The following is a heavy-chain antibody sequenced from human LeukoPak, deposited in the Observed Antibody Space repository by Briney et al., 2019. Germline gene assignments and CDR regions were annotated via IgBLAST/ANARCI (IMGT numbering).Heavy chain of an antibody. D-gene: IGHD3-3*01. CDR1: GYSLTTYY. CDR3: ARDLSPRGPLGLEWSNIPFYYYYGMDV. Sequence: ASVKVSCKASGYSLTTYYMHWVRQAPGQGLEWMAIINPSGGSTNYAQKFQGRVTITADESTSTAYMELSSLRSEDTAVYYCARDLSPRGPLGLEWSNIPFYYYYGMDVWGQGTTVTVSS. J-gene: IGHJ6*02. CDR2: INPSGGST. V-gene: IGHV1-46*01.